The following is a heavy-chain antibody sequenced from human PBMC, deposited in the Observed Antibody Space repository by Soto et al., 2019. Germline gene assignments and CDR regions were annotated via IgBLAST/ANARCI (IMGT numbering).Heavy chain of an antibody. D-gene: IGHD2-2*01. CDR3: ARCLAYCSSTSCLIDY. CDR2: IIPILGIA. J-gene: IGHJ4*02. Sequence: QVQLVQSGAEVQKPGSSVKVSCKASGGTFSSYTISWVRQAPGQGLEWMGRIIPILGIANYAQKFQGRVTITADKSTSTAYMELSSLRSEDTAVYYCARCLAYCSSTSCLIDYWGQGTLVTVS. CDR1: GGTFSSYT. V-gene: IGHV1-69*02.